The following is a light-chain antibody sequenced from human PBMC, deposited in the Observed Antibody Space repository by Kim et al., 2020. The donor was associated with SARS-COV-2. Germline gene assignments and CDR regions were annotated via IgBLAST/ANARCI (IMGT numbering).Light chain of an antibody. Sequence: SPAERATLSFRASQSVSSSYLAWYQQTPGQAPRLLIYGASSRATGVPDRFSASVSGTAFTLTITRLEPEDFAVYYCQQYGNSPHTFGQGTKVDIK. CDR2: GAS. J-gene: IGKJ1*01. V-gene: IGKV3-20*01. CDR1: QSVSSSY. CDR3: QQYGNSPHT.